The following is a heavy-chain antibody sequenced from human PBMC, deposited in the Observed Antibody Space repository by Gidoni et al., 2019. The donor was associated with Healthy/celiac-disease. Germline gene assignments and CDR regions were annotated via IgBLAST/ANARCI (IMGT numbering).Heavy chain of an antibody. CDR3: ARDITIAARPDGAGY. CDR2: INPSGGST. V-gene: IGHV1-46*03. D-gene: IGHD6-6*01. CDR1: GYTFTSYY. J-gene: IGHJ4*02. Sequence: QVQLVQSGAEVKKPGASVKVSCKASGYTFTSYYMHWVRQAPGQGLEWMGIINPSGGSTSYAQKFQGRVTMTRDTSTSTVYMELSSLRSEDTAVYYCARDITIAARPDGAGYWGQGTLVTVSS.